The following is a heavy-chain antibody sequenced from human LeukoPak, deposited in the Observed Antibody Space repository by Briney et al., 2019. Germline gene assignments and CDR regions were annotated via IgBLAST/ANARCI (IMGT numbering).Heavy chain of an antibody. CDR3: ARGAAVAGTGYFDY. CDR1: GFTFSSYA. J-gene: IGHJ4*02. V-gene: IGHV3-30-3*01. D-gene: IGHD6-19*01. Sequence: HPGGSLRLSCAASGFTFSSYAMHWVRQAPGKGLEWVAVISYDGSNKYYADSVKGRITISRDNSKNTLYLQMNSLRAEDTAVYYCARGAAVAGTGYFDYWGQGTLVTVSS. CDR2: ISYDGSNK.